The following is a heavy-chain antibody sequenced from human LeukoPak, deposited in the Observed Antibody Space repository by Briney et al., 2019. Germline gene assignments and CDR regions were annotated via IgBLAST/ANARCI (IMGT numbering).Heavy chain of an antibody. CDR2: IGGSGDSI. D-gene: IGHD3-10*01. Sequence: GGSLRLSCAASGFTFSSYAMHWVRQAPGKGLEWVSIIGGSGDSIYYADSVKGRFTISRDNSQNTLYLQMNSLSAEDTAVYYCAKGHSGSYSPLFHYWGQGTLVTVSS. V-gene: IGHV3-23*01. CDR1: GFTFSSYA. J-gene: IGHJ4*02. CDR3: AKGHSGSYSPLFHY.